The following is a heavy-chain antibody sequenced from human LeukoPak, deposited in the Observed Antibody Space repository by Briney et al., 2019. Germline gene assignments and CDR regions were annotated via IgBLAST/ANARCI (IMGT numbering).Heavy chain of an antibody. D-gene: IGHD6-13*01. CDR1: GGSFSGYY. Sequence: SETLSLTCAVYGGSFSGYYWSWIRQPPGKGLQWIGEINHSGSTHYNPSLKSRVTISVDTSKNQFSLKVSSVTAADTAVYYCATSPIAADVRLNWFVPWGQGTLVTVSS. V-gene: IGHV4-34*01. J-gene: IGHJ5*02. CDR3: ATSPIAADVRLNWFVP. CDR2: INHSGST.